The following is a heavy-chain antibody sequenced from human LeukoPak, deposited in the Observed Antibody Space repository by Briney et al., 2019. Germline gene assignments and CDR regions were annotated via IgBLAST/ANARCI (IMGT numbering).Heavy chain of an antibody. D-gene: IGHD2-15*01. CDR1: GFTFSSYS. Sequence: GGSLRLSCAASGFTFSSYSINWVRQAPGKGLEWVAVISYDGSNKYYADSVKGRFTISRDNSKNTLYLQMNSLRAEDTAVYYCASLVVVGDFDYWGQGTLVTVSS. V-gene: IGHV3-30*05. CDR2: ISYDGSNK. J-gene: IGHJ4*02. CDR3: ASLVVVGDFDY.